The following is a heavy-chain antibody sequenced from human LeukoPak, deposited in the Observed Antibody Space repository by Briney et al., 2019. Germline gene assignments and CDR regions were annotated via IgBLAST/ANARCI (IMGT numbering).Heavy chain of an antibody. CDR2: INPNSGGT. J-gene: IGHJ4*02. V-gene: IGHV1-2*02. Sequence: GASVKVSCKASGYTFTGYYMHWVRQALGQGLEWMGWINPNSGGTNYAQKFQGRVTMTRDTSISTAYMEPSRLRSDDTAVYYCARAKFVVVVAATLGYWGQGTLVTVSS. D-gene: IGHD2-15*01. CDR3: ARAKFVVVVAATLGY. CDR1: GYTFTGYY.